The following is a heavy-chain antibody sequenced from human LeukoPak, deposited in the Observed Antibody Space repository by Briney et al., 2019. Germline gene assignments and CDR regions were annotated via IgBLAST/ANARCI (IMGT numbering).Heavy chain of an antibody. D-gene: IGHD3-16*01. V-gene: IGHV3-21*01. CDR1: GFPFSTKS. CDR2: ISGSSSYI. CDR3: ARDTTRGCYAFDY. Sequence: KPGGSLRLSWAPSGFPFSTKSMNGARQAPGKGLEWVSSISGSSSYIYYADSVKGRFTISTDNAKNSLYLQMNSLRAEDTAVYYCARDTTRGCYAFDYWGQGTMVTVSS. J-gene: IGHJ4*02.